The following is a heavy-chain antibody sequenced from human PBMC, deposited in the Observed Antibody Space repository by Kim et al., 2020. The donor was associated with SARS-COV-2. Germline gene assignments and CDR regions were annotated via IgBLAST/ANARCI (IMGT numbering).Heavy chain of an antibody. J-gene: IGHJ1*01. CDR3: TRGPF. V-gene: IGHV3-74*01. Sequence: GGSLRLSCAASGFSFSDWWMDWIRQAPGKGPEWVARIDNDGTSTIYADSVKGRFTISRDNSKNTLYLQMTSLRADDTGVYYCTRGPFWGHGCLVTDSS. CDR2: IDNDGTST. CDR1: GFSFSDWW.